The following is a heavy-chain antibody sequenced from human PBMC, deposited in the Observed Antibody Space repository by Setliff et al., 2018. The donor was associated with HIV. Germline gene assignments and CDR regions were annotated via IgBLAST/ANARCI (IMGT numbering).Heavy chain of an antibody. Sequence: GGSLRLSCAASGFTFSNAWMGWVRQAPGKGLEWAGRIKGRIDGGTIEYGAPVKGRFTISRDDSKNTLSLQMDSLKSEDTAVYYCARGIGSNYNFWSGYSYYYYYMDVWGKGTTVTVSS. CDR1: GFTFSNAW. CDR3: ARGIGSNYNFWSGYSYYYYYMDV. D-gene: IGHD3-3*01. J-gene: IGHJ6*03. CDR2: IKGRIDGGTI. V-gene: IGHV3-15*01.